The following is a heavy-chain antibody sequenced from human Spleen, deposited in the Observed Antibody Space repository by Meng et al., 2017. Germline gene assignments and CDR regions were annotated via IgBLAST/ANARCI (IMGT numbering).Heavy chain of an antibody. CDR2: INHSGST. CDR1: GYSISSGYY. D-gene: IGHD4-11*01. J-gene: IGHJ4*02. Sequence: SETLSLTCGVSGYSISSGYYWGWFRQPPGKGLEWIGTINHSGSTYYKLALKSRVTISVDTSKNQFSLKLSSVTAADSAVYYCARGPTTMAHDFDYWGQGTLVTVSS. V-gene: IGHV4-38-2*01. CDR3: ARGPTTMAHDFDY.